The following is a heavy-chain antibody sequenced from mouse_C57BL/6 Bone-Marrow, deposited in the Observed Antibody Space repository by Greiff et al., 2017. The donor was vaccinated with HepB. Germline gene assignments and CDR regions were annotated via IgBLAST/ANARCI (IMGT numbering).Heavy chain of an antibody. CDR2: IRSKSNNYAT. D-gene: IGHD3-2*02. CDR3: VRQSAQATSFAY. J-gene: IGHJ3*01. CDR1: GFSFNTYA. Sequence: EVQLVESGGGLVQPKGSLKLSCAASGFSFNTYAMNWVRQAPGKGLEWVARIRSKSNNYATYYADSVKDRFTISRDDSESMLYLQMNNLKTEDTAMYYCVRQSAQATSFAYWGQGTLVTVSA. V-gene: IGHV10-1*01.